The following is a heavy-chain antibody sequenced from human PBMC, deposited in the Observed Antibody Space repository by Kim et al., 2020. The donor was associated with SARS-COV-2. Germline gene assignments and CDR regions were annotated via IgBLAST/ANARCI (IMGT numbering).Heavy chain of an antibody. Sequence: GGSLRLSCAASGFTVTDNHMSWVRQAPGKGLEWVSVISGGGHTYYADSPTGRFTISTDHSKNTLFLQMSSLTTEDTAMYHCTKDPWHNSGIVLDPWGQGNLVTVYS. V-gene: IGHV3-66*02. J-gene: IGHJ5*02. CDR3: TKDPWHNSGIVLDP. CDR2: ISGGGHT. D-gene: IGHD3-10*01. CDR1: GFTVTDNH.